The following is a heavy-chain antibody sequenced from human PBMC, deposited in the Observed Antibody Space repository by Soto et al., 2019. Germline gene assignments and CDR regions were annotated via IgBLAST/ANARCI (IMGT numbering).Heavy chain of an antibody. D-gene: IGHD6-6*01. J-gene: IGHJ4*02. CDR1: GFTFSSYA. V-gene: IGHV3-30-3*01. CDR2: ISYDGSNK. Sequence: QAGGSLRLSCAASGFTFSSYAMHWVRQAPGKGLEWVAVISYDGSNKYYADSVKGRFTISRDNSKNTLYLQMNSLRAEGTAVYYCARDLRIAARPDTSYFDYWRQGTLVTVSS. CDR3: ARDLRIAARPDTSYFDY.